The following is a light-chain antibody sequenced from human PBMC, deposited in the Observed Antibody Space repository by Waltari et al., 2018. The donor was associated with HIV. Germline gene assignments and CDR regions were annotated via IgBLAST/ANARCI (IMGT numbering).Light chain of an antibody. Sequence: QSELTQSPSASGPPGQRITIPCSGSSSNIERNYVYWYKQFPGATPKVLIYKDNKRPSGVPDRISGSKSGTSASLLISGLRSDDEADYYCAVWDESLDGWLFGGGTKLTVL. CDR3: AVWDESLDGWL. V-gene: IGLV1-47*01. J-gene: IGLJ3*02. CDR1: SSNIERNY. CDR2: KDN.